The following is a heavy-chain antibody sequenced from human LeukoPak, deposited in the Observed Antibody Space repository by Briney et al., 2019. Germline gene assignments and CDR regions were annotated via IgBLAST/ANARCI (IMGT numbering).Heavy chain of an antibody. Sequence: GSSVKVSCKASGGTFSSYAISWVRQAPGQGLEWMGGIIPIFGTANYAQKFRGRVTITTDESTSTAYMELSSLRSGDTAVYYCARGGYCSGGSCYAVYWGQGTLVTVSS. V-gene: IGHV1-69*05. D-gene: IGHD2-15*01. J-gene: IGHJ4*02. CDR3: ARGGYCSGGSCYAVY. CDR2: IIPIFGTA. CDR1: GGTFSSYA.